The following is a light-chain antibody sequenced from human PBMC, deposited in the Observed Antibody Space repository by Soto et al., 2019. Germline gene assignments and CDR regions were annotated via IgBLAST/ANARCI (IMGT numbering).Light chain of an antibody. J-gene: IGKJ5*01. Sequence: LVRPQSPDTPSVSPGERATLSCRASQSVSSNLAWYQQKPGQAPRLLIYGASTRATGIPARFSGSGSGTEFTLTISSLQSEDFAVYYCQQYNYWPTFGQGTRLEI. CDR1: QSVSSN. V-gene: IGKV3-15*01. CDR3: QQYNYWPT. CDR2: GAS.